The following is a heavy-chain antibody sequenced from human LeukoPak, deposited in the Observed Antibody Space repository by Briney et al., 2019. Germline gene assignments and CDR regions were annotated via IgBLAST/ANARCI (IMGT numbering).Heavy chain of an antibody. Sequence: GGSLRLSCAASGFTFSGYWMHWVRQGPGKGLVWVSRMNSDGSSTSYADSVKGRFTISRDNAKNSLYLQMNSLRGEDTAVYYCATVVGTTRARGFDFWGQGTLVTVSS. CDR2: MNSDGSST. CDR1: GFTFSGYW. CDR3: ATVVGTTRARGFDF. V-gene: IGHV3-74*01. D-gene: IGHD1-26*01. J-gene: IGHJ4*02.